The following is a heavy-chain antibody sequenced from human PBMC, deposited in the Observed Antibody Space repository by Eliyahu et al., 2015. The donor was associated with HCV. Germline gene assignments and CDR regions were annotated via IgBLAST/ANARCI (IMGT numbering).Heavy chain of an antibody. V-gene: IGHV1-2*02. Sequence: QVXLVQSGAEXKEPGASVKVSCNASGXALSDPXIHXVRQXPGQGPEWLGYIDLHSGGTRYAEKLQGRVKVTRDTSFTITTVFMELRSLRSGDTAAYYCATQGVGETFLDLWGQGTLVTVSS. CDR1: GXALSDPX. D-gene: IGHD2-21*01. CDR3: ATQGVGETFLDL. J-gene: IGHJ5*02. CDR2: IDLHSGGT.